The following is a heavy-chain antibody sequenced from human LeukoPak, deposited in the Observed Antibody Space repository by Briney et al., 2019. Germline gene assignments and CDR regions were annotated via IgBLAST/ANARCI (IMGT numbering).Heavy chain of an antibody. D-gene: IGHD6-13*01. CDR1: GGSFSGYY. Sequence: ETLSLTCAVYGGSFSGYYWSWVRQAPGKGLEWVSAISGSGGSTYYADSVKGRFTISRDNSKNTLYLQMNSLRAEDTAVYYCAKDGVAAAGADYWGQGTLVTVSS. V-gene: IGHV3-23*01. CDR3: AKDGVAAAGADY. CDR2: ISGSGGST. J-gene: IGHJ4*02.